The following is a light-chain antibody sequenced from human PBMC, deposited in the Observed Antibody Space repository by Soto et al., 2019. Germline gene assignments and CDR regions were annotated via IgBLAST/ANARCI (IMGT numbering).Light chain of an antibody. CDR2: KAS. CDR3: QQFSSYPLT. CDR1: QSVSSW. Sequence: DIQMTQSPSTLSASVGDRVTITCRASQSVSSWLAWFQQKPGKAPKLLIYKASSLQSGVSSRFSGGGSGTDFTLTISRLEPEDFAVYYCQQFSSYPLTFGGGTKVDIK. J-gene: IGKJ4*01. V-gene: IGKV1-5*03.